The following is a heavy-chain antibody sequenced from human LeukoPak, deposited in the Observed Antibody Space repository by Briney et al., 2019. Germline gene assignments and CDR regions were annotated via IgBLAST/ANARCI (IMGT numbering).Heavy chain of an antibody. J-gene: IGHJ4*02. CDR3: ARDIAVAWLRGYFDY. V-gene: IGHV4-39*02. CDR1: GGSIISTSYY. Sequence: SETLTLTCTVSGGSIISTSYYWGWIRQPPGKGLEWIGNIYYSGTAYYNPSLESRVTISVDTSKNHFSLRLSSVTAADTAVYFCARDIAVAWLRGYFDYWGQGMLVTVSS. D-gene: IGHD6-19*01. CDR2: IYYSGTA.